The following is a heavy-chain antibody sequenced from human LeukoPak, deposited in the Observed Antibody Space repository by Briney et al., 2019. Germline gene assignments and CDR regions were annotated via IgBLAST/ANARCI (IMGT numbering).Heavy chain of an antibody. CDR3: PTGVVRGVIIH. V-gene: IGHV3-15*01. CDR1: GFTFSNAW. J-gene: IGHJ4*02. Sequence: PGGSLRLSCAASGFTFSNAWMSWVRQAPGKGLEWVGRIKSKTDGGTTDYAAPVKGRFTISRDDSKNTLYLQMNSLKTEDTAVYYCPTGVVRGVIIHWGQGTLVTVSS. CDR2: IKSKTDGGTT. D-gene: IGHD3-10*01.